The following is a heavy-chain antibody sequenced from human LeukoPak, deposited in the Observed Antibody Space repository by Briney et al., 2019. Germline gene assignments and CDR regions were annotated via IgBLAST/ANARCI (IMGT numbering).Heavy chain of an antibody. CDR1: GYTLTELS. D-gene: IGHD6-6*01. J-gene: IGHJ6*02. CDR2: FDPEDGET. CDR3: ATGLRRSSTYGMDV. V-gene: IGHV1-24*01. Sequence: ASVKVSCKVSGYTLTELSMHWVRQAPGKGLEWMGGFDPEDGETIYAQKFRGRVTMTEDTSTDTAYMELSSLRSGDTAVYYCATGLRRSSTYGMDVWGQGTTVTVSS.